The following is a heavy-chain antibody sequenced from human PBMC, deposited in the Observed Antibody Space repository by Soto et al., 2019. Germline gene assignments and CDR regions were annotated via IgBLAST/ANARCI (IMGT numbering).Heavy chain of an antibody. D-gene: IGHD6-19*01. Sequence: GGSLRLSCAASGFTFSSYAMSWVRQAPGKGLEWVSAISGSGGSTYYADSVKGRFTISRDNSKNTLYLQMNSLRAEDTAVYYCAKAGGSGIGVAGRYYYMEVWGKGTTVTVFS. CDR2: ISGSGGST. J-gene: IGHJ6*03. CDR3: AKAGGSGIGVAGRYYYMEV. V-gene: IGHV3-23*01. CDR1: GFTFSSYA.